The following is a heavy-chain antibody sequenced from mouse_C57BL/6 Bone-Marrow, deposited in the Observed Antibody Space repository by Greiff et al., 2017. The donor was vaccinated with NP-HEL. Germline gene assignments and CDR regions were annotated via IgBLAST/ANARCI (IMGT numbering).Heavy chain of an antibody. Sequence: EVKLVESGGGLVKPGGSLKLSCAASGFTFSSYAMSWVRQTPEKRLEWVATISDGGSYTYYPDNVKGRFTISRDNAKNNLYLQMSHLKSEDTAMYYCARGGAYYYGSSHWYFDVWGTGTTVTVSS. J-gene: IGHJ1*03. D-gene: IGHD1-1*01. V-gene: IGHV5-4*03. CDR1: GFTFSSYA. CDR3: ARGGAYYYGSSHWYFDV. CDR2: ISDGGSYT.